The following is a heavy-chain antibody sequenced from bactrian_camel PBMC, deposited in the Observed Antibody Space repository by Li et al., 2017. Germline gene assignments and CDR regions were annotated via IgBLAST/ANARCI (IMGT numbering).Heavy chain of an antibody. D-gene: IGHD4*01. CDR1: AYTPANVR. Sequence: HVQLVESGGGSVQAGGSLRLSCAFDAYTPANVRMAWFRQAPGKEREGVAAIDRSGSPTYTYSVKDRFTISKDNVKNTLYLQMNSLEPEDTAMYYCSARGVPSDSLCSPDHWGSDVGYWGPGTQVTVS. CDR3: SARGVPSDSLCSPDHWGSDVGY. CDR2: IDRSGSP. J-gene: IGHJ4*01. V-gene: IGHV3S55*01.